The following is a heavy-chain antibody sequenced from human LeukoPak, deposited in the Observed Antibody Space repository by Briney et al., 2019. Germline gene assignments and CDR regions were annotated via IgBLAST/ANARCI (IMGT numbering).Heavy chain of an antibody. V-gene: IGHV4-59*08. Sequence: PSETLSLTCTVSGGSISSYYWSWIRQPPGKGLEWIGCIYYSGNTNYNPSLKSRVTMSVDTSKNQLSLKLRSVTAADTAVYYCARQRGRWDSFDYWGQGTLVTVSS. CDR2: IYYSGNT. CDR3: ARQRGRWDSFDY. J-gene: IGHJ4*02. D-gene: IGHD1-26*01. CDR1: GGSISSYY.